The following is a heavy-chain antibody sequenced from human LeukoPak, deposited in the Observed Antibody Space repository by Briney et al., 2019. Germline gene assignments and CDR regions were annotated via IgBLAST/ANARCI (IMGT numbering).Heavy chain of an antibody. V-gene: IGHV3-30-3*01. CDR1: GFTFSSYA. CDR2: ISYDGSNK. J-gene: IGHJ5*02. D-gene: IGHD2-21*02. CDR3: AKDRDLAT. Sequence: GRSLRLSCAASGFTFSSYAMHWVRQAPGKGLEWVAVISYDGSNKYYADSVKGRFTISRDNSKNTLYLQMNSLRAEDTAVYYCAKDRDLATWGQGTLVTVSS.